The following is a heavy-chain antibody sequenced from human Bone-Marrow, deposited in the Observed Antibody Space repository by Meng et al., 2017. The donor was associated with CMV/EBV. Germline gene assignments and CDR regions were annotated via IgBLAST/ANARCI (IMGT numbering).Heavy chain of an antibody. CDR1: GGTFSSYA. V-gene: IGHV1-2*02. J-gene: IGHJ6*02. CDR2: INPNSGGT. D-gene: IGHD2-15*01. Sequence: ASVKVSCKASGGTFSSYAISWVRQAPGQGLEWMGWINPNSGGTNYAQKFQGRVTMTRDTSISTAYRELSRLRSDDTAVYYCARDAPIVVVEWPYYYYGMDVWGQGTTVTVSS. CDR3: ARDAPIVVVEWPYYYYGMDV.